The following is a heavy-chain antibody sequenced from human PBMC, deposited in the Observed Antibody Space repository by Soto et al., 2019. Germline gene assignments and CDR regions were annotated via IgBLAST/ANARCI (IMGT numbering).Heavy chain of an antibody. CDR3: ARSRNWNDVSNDYYYGMDV. J-gene: IGHJ6*02. CDR2: ISAYNGNT. Sequence: QVQLVQSGAEVKKPGASVKVSCKASGYTFTSYGISWVRQAPGQGLEWMGWISAYNGNTNYAQKLQGRVTMTTDTTTSTAYMELRSLRSDDTAVYYCARSRNWNDVSNDYYYGMDVWGQGTTVTVSS. V-gene: IGHV1-18*01. D-gene: IGHD1-1*01. CDR1: GYTFTSYG.